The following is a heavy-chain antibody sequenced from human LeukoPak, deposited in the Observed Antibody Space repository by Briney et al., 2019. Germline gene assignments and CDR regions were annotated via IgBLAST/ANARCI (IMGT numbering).Heavy chain of an antibody. CDR1: GGSISSSSYF. D-gene: IGHD2-21*01. CDR2: IYYSGST. V-gene: IGHV4-39*07. Sequence: MSSETLSLTCSVSGGSISSSSYFWGWIRQPPGKGLEWIGTIYYSGSTYYNPSLKSRVTISVDTSKNQFSLSLSSVTAADTAVYYCARTGGLRGGFDPWGQGTLVTVSS. CDR3: ARTGGLRGGFDP. J-gene: IGHJ5*02.